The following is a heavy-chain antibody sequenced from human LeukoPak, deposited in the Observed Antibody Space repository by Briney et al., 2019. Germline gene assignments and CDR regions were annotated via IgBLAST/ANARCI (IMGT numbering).Heavy chain of an antibody. CDR3: ASTKLYYDFWSGYNYYGMDV. CDR1: GFTFSTYS. V-gene: IGHV4-39*01. J-gene: IGHJ6*02. CDR2: IYYSGST. Sequence: PGGSLRLSCAASGFTFSTYSMNWIRQPPGKGLEWIGSIYYSGSTYYNPSLKSRVTISVDTSKNQFSLKLSSVTAADTAVYYCASTKLYYDFWSGYNYYGMDVWGQGTTVTVSS. D-gene: IGHD3-3*01.